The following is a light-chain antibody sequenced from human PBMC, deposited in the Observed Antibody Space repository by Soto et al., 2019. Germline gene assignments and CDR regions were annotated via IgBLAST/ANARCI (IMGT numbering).Light chain of an antibody. V-gene: IGLV1-40*01. J-gene: IGLJ2*01. CDR3: QSYDSRLSGYVV. Sequence: QSVLTQPPSVSGAPGQRVTISCTGSSANIGAGYDVHWYQQLPGTAPRLLIYGNSNRPSGVPDRFSGSKSGTSASLAIPGLQAEDEADYYCQSYDSRLSGYVVFGGGTKLTVL. CDR1: SANIGAGYD. CDR2: GNS.